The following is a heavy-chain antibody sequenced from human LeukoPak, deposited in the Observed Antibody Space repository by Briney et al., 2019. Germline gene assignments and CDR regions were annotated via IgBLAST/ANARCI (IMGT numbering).Heavy chain of an antibody. J-gene: IGHJ3*01. V-gene: IGHV4-4*07. Sequence: SETLSLTCTVSGGSISSYFWNWIRQPAGKRPEWIGHIYSSGTSKYNPSLQSRVTLSVDTSKNQFSLNLTSVTAADTAVYYCARGLRFVTPDGFDLWGQGAMVTVSS. D-gene: IGHD3-3*01. CDR2: IYSSGTS. CDR3: ARGLRFVTPDGFDL. CDR1: GGSISSYF.